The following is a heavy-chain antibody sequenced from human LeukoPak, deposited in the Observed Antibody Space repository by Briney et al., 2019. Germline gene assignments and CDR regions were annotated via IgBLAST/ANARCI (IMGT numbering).Heavy chain of an antibody. CDR3: AKDRAGYCSGGSCYTTFDP. V-gene: IGHV4-34*01. D-gene: IGHD2-15*01. Sequence: SETLSLTCAVYGGSFSGYYWSWIRQPPGKGLEWIGEINHSGSTNYNPSLKSRVTISVDTSKNQFSLMLSSVTAADTALYYCAKDRAGYCSGGSCYTTFDPWGQGTLVTVSS. CDR2: INHSGST. J-gene: IGHJ5*02. CDR1: GGSFSGYY.